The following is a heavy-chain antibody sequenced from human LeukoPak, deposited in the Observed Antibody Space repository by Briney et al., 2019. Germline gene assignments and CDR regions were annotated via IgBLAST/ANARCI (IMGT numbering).Heavy chain of an antibody. CDR2: ISSSSTYI. J-gene: IGHJ4*02. D-gene: IGHD6-19*01. V-gene: IGHV3-21*01. CDR3: AREGQWRGYYFDY. Sequence: GGSLRLSCAASGFTFSSYSMNWVRQAPGKGLEWVSSISSSSTYIYYADSVKGRFTISRDNAKNSLYLQMNSLRAEDTAVYYCAREGQWRGYYFDYWGQGTLVTVSS. CDR1: GFTFSSYS.